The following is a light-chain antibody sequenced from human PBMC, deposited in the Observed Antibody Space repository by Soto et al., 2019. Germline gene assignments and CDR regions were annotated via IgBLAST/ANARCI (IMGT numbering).Light chain of an antibody. V-gene: IGLV2-14*01. CDR3: VLYMTSGLRV. J-gene: IGLJ3*02. CDR1: SSDVGGYNY. CDR2: EVS. Sequence: QSVLTQPASVSGSPGQSITISCTGTSSDVGGYNYVSWYQQHPGKAPKLMIYEVSNRPSGVSPRFSGSKSGNTASLTISGLQAEDEADYYCVLYMTSGLRVFGGGTKVTVL.